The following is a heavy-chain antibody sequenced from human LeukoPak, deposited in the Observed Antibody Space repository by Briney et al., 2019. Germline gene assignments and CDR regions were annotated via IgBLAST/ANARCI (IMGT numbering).Heavy chain of an antibody. Sequence: VASVKVSCKASGYTFTGYYMHWVRQAPGQGPEWMGWINPNSGGTNYAQKFQGRVTMTRDTSISTAYMELSRLRSDDTAVYYCARDGWGSSSSWPVDYWGQGTLVTVSS. CDR2: INPNSGGT. CDR3: ARDGWGSSSSWPVDY. V-gene: IGHV1-2*02. J-gene: IGHJ4*02. CDR1: GYTFTGYY. D-gene: IGHD6-13*01.